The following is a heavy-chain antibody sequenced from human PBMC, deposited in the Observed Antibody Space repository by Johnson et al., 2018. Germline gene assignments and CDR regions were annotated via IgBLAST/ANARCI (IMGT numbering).Heavy chain of an antibody. CDR3: EKDDEDIVVVPASMRYYYYYMDV. D-gene: IGHD2-2*01. V-gene: IGHV3-11*04. CDR2: LSSSGSTI. J-gene: IGHJ6*03. CDR1: GFTFSDYY. Sequence: QVRLVQSGGGLVKPGGSLRLSCAASGFTFSDYYMSWIRQAPGKGLEWVSYLSSSGSTIYSAASVKGRFTISRANSKNTLYLQMNSLRAEDTAVYYCEKDDEDIVVVPASMRYYYYYMDVWGKGTTVTVSS.